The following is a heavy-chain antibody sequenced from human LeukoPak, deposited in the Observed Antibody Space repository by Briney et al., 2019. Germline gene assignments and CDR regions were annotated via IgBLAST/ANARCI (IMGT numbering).Heavy chain of an antibody. CDR3: ARGSSGSYGTDFDY. D-gene: IGHD1-26*01. CDR1: GFTFSSYS. CDR2: ISSSSSYI. Sequence: GGSLRLSCAASGFTFSSYSMNWVRQAPGKGLEWVSSISSSSSYIYYADSVKGRFTISRDNAKNSLYLQMNSLRDEDTAVYYCARGSSGSYGTDFDYWGQGTLVTVSS. V-gene: IGHV3-21*01. J-gene: IGHJ4*02.